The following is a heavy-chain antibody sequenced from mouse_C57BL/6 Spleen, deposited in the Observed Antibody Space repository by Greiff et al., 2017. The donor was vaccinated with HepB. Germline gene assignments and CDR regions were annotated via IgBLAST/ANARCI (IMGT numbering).Heavy chain of an antibody. V-gene: IGHV1-82*01. CDR1: GYAFSSSW. J-gene: IGHJ1*03. Sequence: VQLQQSGPELVKPGASVKISCKASGYAFSSSWMNWVKQRPGKGLEWIGRIYPGDGDTNYNGKFKGKATLTADKSSSTAYMQLSSLTSEDSAVYFCAKGRSLRYFDVWGTGTTVTVSS. CDR2: IYPGDGDT. CDR3: AKGRSLRYFDV. D-gene: IGHD1-1*01.